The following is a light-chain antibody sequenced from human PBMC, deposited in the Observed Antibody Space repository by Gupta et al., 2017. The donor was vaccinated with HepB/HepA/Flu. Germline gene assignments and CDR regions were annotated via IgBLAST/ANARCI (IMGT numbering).Light chain of an antibody. J-gene: IGKJ1*01. Sequence: DIQMTQSPSTLSASVGDRVTISCRATQNINTWLAWYQQKPGKVPRLLIYKASRLESGVPSRFSGSGSGXEFTLTXSSLQTDDFANYYCQQYESYTTFGXGTKVETK. CDR3: QQYESYTT. CDR1: QNINTW. V-gene: IGKV1-5*03. CDR2: KAS.